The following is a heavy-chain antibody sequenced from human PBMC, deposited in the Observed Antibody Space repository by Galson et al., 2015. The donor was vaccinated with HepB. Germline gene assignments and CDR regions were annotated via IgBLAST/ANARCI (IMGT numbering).Heavy chain of an antibody. J-gene: IGHJ6*02. CDR1: GYTFTDYY. D-gene: IGHD3-3*01. CDR2: INPNSGGT. Sequence: SVKVSCKASGYTFTDYYMHWVRQAPGQGLEWMGWINPNSGGTNYAQKFQGRVTMTRDTSISTASMELSRLRSDDTAVYYCAGGNPITIFGVVRRDYYYGMDVWGQGTTVTVS. V-gene: IGHV1-2*02. CDR3: AGGNPITIFGVVRRDYYYGMDV.